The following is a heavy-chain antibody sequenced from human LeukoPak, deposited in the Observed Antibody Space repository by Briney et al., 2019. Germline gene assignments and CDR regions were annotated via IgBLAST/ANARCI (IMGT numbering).Heavy chain of an antibody. CDR2: IKQDGSEK. J-gene: IGHJ6*03. D-gene: IGHD6-6*01. Sequence: GGSLRLSCTASGFTFSSYWMSWVRQAPGKGLEWVANIKQDGSEKYYVDSVKGRFTISRDNAKNSLYLQMNSLRAEDTAVYYCARASSSQAYYYYYYMDVWGKGTTVTVSS. CDR3: ARASSSQAYYYYYYMDV. V-gene: IGHV3-7*01. CDR1: GFTFSSYW.